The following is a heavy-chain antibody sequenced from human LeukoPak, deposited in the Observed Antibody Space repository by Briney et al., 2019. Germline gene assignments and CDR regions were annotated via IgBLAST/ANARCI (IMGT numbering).Heavy chain of an antibody. CDR3: AELGITMIGGV. Sequence: GGSLRLSCAASGFTFSSYEMNWVRQAPGKGLVWVSYISSSGSTIYYEDSVKGRFTISRDNAKNSLYLQMNSLRAEDTAVYYCAELGITMIGGVWGKGTTVTISS. D-gene: IGHD3-10*02. CDR1: GFTFSSYE. V-gene: IGHV3-48*03. J-gene: IGHJ6*04. CDR2: ISSSGSTI.